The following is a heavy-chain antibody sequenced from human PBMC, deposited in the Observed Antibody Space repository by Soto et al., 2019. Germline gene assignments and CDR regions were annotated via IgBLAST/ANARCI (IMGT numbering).Heavy chain of an antibody. Sequence: GGSLRLSCTASGFTFGDYAMSWFRQAPGKGLEWVGFIRSKAYGGTTEYAASVKGRFTISRDDSKSIAYLQMNSLKTEDTAVYYCTRDGRYLYSSSWYGDYWGQGTLVTVSS. CDR2: IRSKAYGGTT. J-gene: IGHJ4*02. CDR1: GFTFGDYA. V-gene: IGHV3-49*03. CDR3: TRDGRYLYSSSWYGDY. D-gene: IGHD6-13*01.